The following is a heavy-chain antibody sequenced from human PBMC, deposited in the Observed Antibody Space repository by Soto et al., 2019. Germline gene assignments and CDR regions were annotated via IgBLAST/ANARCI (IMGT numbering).Heavy chain of an antibody. CDR3: ARAFSGSYSNVHPDAFDI. Sequence: GGSLRLSCAASGFTFSSYGMHWVRQAPGKGLEWVAVIWYDGSNKYYADYVKGRFTISRDNSKNTLYLQMNSLRAADTAVYYCARAFSGSYSNVHPDAFDIWGQGTMVTVSS. CDR2: IWYDGSNK. V-gene: IGHV3-33*01. J-gene: IGHJ3*02. D-gene: IGHD1-26*01. CDR1: GFTFSSYG.